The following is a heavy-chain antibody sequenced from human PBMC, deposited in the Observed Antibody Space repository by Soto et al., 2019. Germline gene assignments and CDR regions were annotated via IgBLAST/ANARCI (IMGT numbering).Heavy chain of an antibody. D-gene: IGHD1-26*01. V-gene: IGHV1-18*04. CDR2: ISGNNGNT. J-gene: IGHJ4*02. CDR1: GYTFGSYA. Sequence: QVQMLQSGAEVKKPWDSVKVSCKASGYTFGSYAITWVRRAPGQGLEWKGWISGNNGNTNYAQKFQGRVNMTTDTYTGTALLELRSLRADDTAVYYCARAVGSPPHGDFWGQGTLVTVSS. CDR3: ARAVGSPPHGDF.